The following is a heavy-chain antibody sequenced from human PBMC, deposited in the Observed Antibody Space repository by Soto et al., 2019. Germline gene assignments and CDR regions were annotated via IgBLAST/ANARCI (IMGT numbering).Heavy chain of an antibody. V-gene: IGHV4-59*08. D-gene: IGHD6-19*01. Sequence: SETLSLTCTVSGGSISSYYWSWIRQPPGKGLEWIGYIYYSGSTNYNPSLKSRVTISVDTSKNQFSLKLSSVTAADTAVYYCATIPRESSGWYNWFDPWGQGTLVTVSS. CDR3: ATIPRESSGWYNWFDP. J-gene: IGHJ5*02. CDR2: IYYSGST. CDR1: GGSISSYY.